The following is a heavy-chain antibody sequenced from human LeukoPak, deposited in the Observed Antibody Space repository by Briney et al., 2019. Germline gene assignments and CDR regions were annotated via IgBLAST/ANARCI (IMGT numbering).Heavy chain of an antibody. V-gene: IGHV3-33*01. CDR2: IWYDGSNK. Sequence: PGGSLSLSCAASGFTFSSYGMHWVRQAPGKGLEWVAVIWYDGSNKYYADSVKGRFTISRDNSKNTLYLQMNSLRAEDTAVYYCARGRGDKDYYYGMDVWGQGTTVTVSS. CDR3: ARGRGDKDYYYGMDV. J-gene: IGHJ6*02. CDR1: GFTFSSYG. D-gene: IGHD2-21*01.